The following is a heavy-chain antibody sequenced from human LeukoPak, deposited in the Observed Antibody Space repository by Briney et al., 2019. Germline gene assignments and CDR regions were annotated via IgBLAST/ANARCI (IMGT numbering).Heavy chain of an antibody. CDR2: ISGYNGNT. Sequence: HMASAKVSCKASGYTFTSYGISWVRQAPGQGLEWMGWISGYNGNTNYAQKLQGRVAMTTDTSTSTAYMELRSLRSDDTAVYYCARRTYSSSSSILDYWGQGTLVTVSS. D-gene: IGHD6-6*01. CDR3: ARRTYSSSSSILDY. V-gene: IGHV1-18*01. CDR1: GYTFTSYG. J-gene: IGHJ4*02.